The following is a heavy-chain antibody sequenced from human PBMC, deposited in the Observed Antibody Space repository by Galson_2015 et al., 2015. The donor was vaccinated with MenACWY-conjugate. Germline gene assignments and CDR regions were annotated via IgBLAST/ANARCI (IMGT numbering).Heavy chain of an antibody. V-gene: IGHV3-7*03. J-gene: IGHJ6*02. CDR3: ARGHYGMDV. CDR2: IKKDGSEK. CDR1: GFTFRNYW. Sequence: SLRLCCAASGFTFRNYWMTWVRQAPGMGLEWVASIKKDGSEKYYVDSVKGRFTISRDNAKNSLYLEMNSLRVEDTAVYSCARGHYGMDVWGQGTTVTASS.